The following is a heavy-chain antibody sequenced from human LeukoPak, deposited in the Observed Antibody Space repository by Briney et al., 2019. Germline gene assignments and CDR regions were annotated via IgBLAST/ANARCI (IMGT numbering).Heavy chain of an antibody. J-gene: IGHJ3*02. Sequence: SETVSLTCTVYAYSISSGYYWGWIRQPPGKGLEWIGSINHSGTTYYKPSLKSRVTISLDTSKNQLSLKLSSVTAADTAVYYCARGRSHCSSTRCPGAFDIWGQGTMVTVSS. V-gene: IGHV4-38-2*02. CDR2: INHSGTT. CDR3: ARGRSHCSSTRCPGAFDI. D-gene: IGHD2-2*01. CDR1: AYSISSGYY.